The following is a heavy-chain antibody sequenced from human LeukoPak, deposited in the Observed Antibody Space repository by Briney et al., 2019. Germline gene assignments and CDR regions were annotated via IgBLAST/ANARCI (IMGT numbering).Heavy chain of an antibody. V-gene: IGHV4-34*01. CDR3: ARDIKGGSWFGP. D-gene: IGHD3-16*01. CDR1: GGSFSGYY. Sequence: SETLSLTCAVYGGSFSGYYWSWIRQPPGKGLEWIGEINHSGSTNYNPSLKSRVTISVDTSKNQFSLKLSSVTAADTAVYYCARDIKGGSWFGPWGQGTLVTVSS. J-gene: IGHJ5*02. CDR2: INHSGST.